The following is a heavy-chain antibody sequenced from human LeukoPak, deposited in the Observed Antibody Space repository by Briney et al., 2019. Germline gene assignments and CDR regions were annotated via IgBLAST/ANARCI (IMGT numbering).Heavy chain of an antibody. CDR2: INKDGGEK. CDR3: ARWGGRFDY. D-gene: IGHD1-26*01. CDR1: GFTFSSYS. J-gene: IGHJ4*02. Sequence: GGSLRLSCAASGFTFSSYSMSWVRQAPGKGLEWVADINKDGGEKYYVDSVKGRFTISRDNTKNSLYLQMNRLNAEDTAVYYCARWGGRFDYWGQGTLVTVSS. V-gene: IGHV3-7*03.